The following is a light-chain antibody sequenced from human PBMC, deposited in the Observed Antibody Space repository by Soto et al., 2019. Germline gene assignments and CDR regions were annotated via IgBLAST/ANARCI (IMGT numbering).Light chain of an antibody. CDR3: QQYNNWHPWT. Sequence: EIVMTQSPATLSVSPGERATLSCRASQSVSSNLAWYQQKPGQAPRLLIYGASTRATGIPARFSGSGSGTEFTLTISSLQSEDVAVDYCQQYNNWHPWTFGQGTKVEIK. J-gene: IGKJ1*01. V-gene: IGKV3-15*01. CDR1: QSVSSN. CDR2: GAS.